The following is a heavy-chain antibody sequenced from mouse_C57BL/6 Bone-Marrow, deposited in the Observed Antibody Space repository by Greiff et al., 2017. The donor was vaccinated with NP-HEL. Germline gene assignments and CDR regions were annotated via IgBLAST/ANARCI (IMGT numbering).Heavy chain of an antibody. CDR2: IDPSDSYT. Sequence: QVQLQQPGAELVRPGTSVKLSCKASGYTFTSYWMHWVKQRPGQGLEWIGVIDPSDSYTNYNQKFKGKATLTVDTSSSTAYMQLSSLTSEDSAVYYCARGRYYSNLAWFAYWGQGTLVTVSA. V-gene: IGHV1-59*01. CDR3: ARGRYYSNLAWFAY. J-gene: IGHJ3*01. D-gene: IGHD2-5*01. CDR1: GYTFTSYW.